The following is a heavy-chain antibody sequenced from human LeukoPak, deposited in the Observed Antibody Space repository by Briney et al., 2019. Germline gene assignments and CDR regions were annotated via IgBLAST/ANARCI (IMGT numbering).Heavy chain of an antibody. CDR2: ISYDGSNK. D-gene: IGHD3-10*01. V-gene: IGHV3-30*18. Sequence: GGSLRLSCTASGFTLSDCYMTWIRQAPGKGLEWVAVISYDGSNKYYADSVKGRFTISRDNSKNTLYLQMNSLRAEDTAVYYCAKDKYYGSGSYLDYWGQGTLVTVSS. CDR1: GFTLSDCY. CDR3: AKDKYYGSGSYLDY. J-gene: IGHJ4*02.